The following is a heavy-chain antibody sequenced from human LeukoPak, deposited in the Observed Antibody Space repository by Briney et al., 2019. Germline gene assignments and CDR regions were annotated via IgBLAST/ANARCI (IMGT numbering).Heavy chain of an antibody. V-gene: IGHV1-24*01. Sequence: ASVKVSCKVSGYTLTELSMHWVRQAPGKGLEWMGGFDPEDGETIYAQKFQGRVTMTEDTSTGTAYMELSSLRSEDTAVYYCATVSADTAMGQPYYYYYMDVWGKGTTVTVSS. CDR1: GYTLTELS. J-gene: IGHJ6*03. D-gene: IGHD5-18*01. CDR3: ATVSADTAMGQPYYYYYMDV. CDR2: FDPEDGET.